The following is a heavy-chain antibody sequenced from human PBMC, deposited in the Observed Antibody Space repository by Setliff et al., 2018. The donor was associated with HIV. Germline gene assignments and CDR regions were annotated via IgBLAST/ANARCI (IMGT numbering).Heavy chain of an antibody. V-gene: IGHV1-3*01. CDR2: INSDNGNT. CDR3: ARGGAIVLGSVYDMDV. D-gene: IGHD2-2*01. Sequence: ASVKVSCKASGYTLSTYALYWVRQAPGQRLEWMGWINSDNGNTKFSQKFQGRLTITADTTASTAYMGLSSLTSEDTAVYYCARGGAIVLGSVYDMDVWGQGTPGPVSS. J-gene: IGHJ6*02. CDR1: GYTLSTYA.